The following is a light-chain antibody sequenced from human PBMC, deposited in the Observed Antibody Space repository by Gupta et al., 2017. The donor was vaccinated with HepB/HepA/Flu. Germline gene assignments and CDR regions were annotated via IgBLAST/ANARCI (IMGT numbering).Light chain of an antibody. CDR3: AAWDDSLSGWV. J-gene: IGLJ3*02. Sequence: QSVLTQPVSTSGTPGQRVTILCSGSSSNIGMNYVFWYQQLPGTAPKLLIYRNNQRPSGVSDRFSGSKSDTSASLAISGLRSDDEAHYYCAAWDDSLSGWVFGGGTKLSVL. CDR1: SSNIGMNY. V-gene: IGLV1-47*01. CDR2: RNN.